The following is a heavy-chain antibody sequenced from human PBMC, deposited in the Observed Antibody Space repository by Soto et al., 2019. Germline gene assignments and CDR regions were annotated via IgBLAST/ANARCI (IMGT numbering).Heavy chain of an antibody. V-gene: IGHV4-59*01. D-gene: IGHD3-10*01. CDR2: ILYTGNA. CDR1: GASISNYF. Sequence: QVQLQESGPGLVKPSETLSPTCKVAGASISNYFWGWVRQPSGKGLEWLGYILYTGNANYNPSLKSRITMSTDTSKNQVSLELSSVTAADTAVYYCARAAYGSGNYYAPHYYYAMDVWGQGTTVIVSS. J-gene: IGHJ6*02. CDR3: ARAAYGSGNYYAPHYYYAMDV.